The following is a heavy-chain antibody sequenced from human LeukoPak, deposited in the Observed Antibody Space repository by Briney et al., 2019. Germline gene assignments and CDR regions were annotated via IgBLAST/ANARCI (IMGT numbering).Heavy chain of an antibody. CDR3: ARGRDLLRYFAAHYYYYGMDV. D-gene: IGHD3-9*01. Sequence: ASVKVSCKASGYTFTGYYMHWVRQAPGQGLEWMGWINPNSGGTYYAQKLQGRVTMTTDTSTSTAYMELRSLRSDDTAVYYCARGRDLLRYFAAHYYYYGMDVWGQGTTVTVSS. J-gene: IGHJ6*02. CDR2: INPNSGGT. CDR1: GYTFTGYY. V-gene: IGHV1-2*02.